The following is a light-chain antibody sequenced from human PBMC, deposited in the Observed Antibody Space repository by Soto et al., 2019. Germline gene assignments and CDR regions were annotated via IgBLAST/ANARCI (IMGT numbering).Light chain of an antibody. Sequence: SYELTQPPSVSVAPGKTARITCGGNNIGSKSVHWYQQKPGQAPMLVMYFDRDRPSGIPERFSGSNSGNTATLTISGVEAGDEADYYCQVWDNSSDHVIFGGGTKLTVL. CDR3: QVWDNSSDHVI. CDR2: FDR. CDR1: NIGSKS. J-gene: IGLJ2*01. V-gene: IGLV3-21*04.